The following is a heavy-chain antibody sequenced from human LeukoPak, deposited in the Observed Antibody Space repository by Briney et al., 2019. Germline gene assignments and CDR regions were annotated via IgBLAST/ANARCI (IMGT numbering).Heavy chain of an antibody. V-gene: IGHV4-39*07. D-gene: IGHD2-15*01. CDR3: ARDLGGYPFFMDV. CDR1: CGSIRSGDHH. Sequence: SETLSLTCSVSCGSIRSGDHHWAWVRQPPGKGLEFIGSLDESGRPYYNRPLKSRVSISGDTSGKQFSLNLTSVTAADTAVYFCARDLGGYPFFMDVWGRGTTVIVSS. CDR2: LDESGRP. J-gene: IGHJ6*03.